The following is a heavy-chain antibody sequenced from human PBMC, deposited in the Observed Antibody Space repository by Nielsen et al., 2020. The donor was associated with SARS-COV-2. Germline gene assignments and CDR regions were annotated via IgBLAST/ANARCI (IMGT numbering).Heavy chain of an antibody. Sequence: ASVKVSCKVSGYTLTELSMHWVRQAPGKGLEWMGGFDPEDGETIYAQKFQGRVTMTRNTSISTAYMELSSLRAEDTALYYCAKLVVTTEEGFDYWGQGTLVTVSS. J-gene: IGHJ4*02. V-gene: IGHV1-24*01. D-gene: IGHD2-21*02. CDR3: AKLVVTTEEGFDY. CDR2: FDPEDGET. CDR1: GYTLTELS.